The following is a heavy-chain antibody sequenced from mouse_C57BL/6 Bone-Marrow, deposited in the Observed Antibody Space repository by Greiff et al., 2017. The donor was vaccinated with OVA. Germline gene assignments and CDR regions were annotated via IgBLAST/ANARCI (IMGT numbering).Heavy chain of an antibody. Sequence: VQVVESGAELARPGASVKLSCKASGYTFTSYGISWVKQRTGQGLEWIGEIYPRSGNTYYNEKFKGKATLTADKSSSTAYMELRSLTSEDSAVYFCARRAVVANRYFDYWGQGTTLTVSS. CDR2: IYPRSGNT. J-gene: IGHJ2*01. V-gene: IGHV1-81*01. D-gene: IGHD1-1*01. CDR1: GYTFTSYG. CDR3: ARRAVVANRYFDY.